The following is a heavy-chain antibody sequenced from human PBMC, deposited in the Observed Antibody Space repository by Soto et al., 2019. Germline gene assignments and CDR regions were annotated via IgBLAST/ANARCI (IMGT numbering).Heavy chain of an antibody. CDR2: IYFNGST. J-gene: IGHJ4*02. D-gene: IGHD3-22*01. V-gene: IGHV4-31*03. Sequence: VQLQESGPGLVKPSQTLSLTCTVSGGSVSSGGYYWTWIRQDPGKGLEWIGHIYFNGSTFYNPSLNSRVSISVDRSKNQFSLRLSSVTAADRAVYYCVSAPTYYFDSREVWGQGTLVAVSS. CDR1: GGSVSSGGYY. CDR3: VSAPTYYFDSREV.